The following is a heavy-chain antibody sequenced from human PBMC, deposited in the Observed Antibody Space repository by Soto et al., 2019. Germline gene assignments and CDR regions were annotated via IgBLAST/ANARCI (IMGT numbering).Heavy chain of an antibody. CDR2: IYSGGST. V-gene: IGHV3-66*01. D-gene: IGHD3-16*01. Sequence: EVQLVESGGGMVHPGGSLRLSCAASGFTVSTKYMSWVRQAPGKGLEWVSVIYSGGSTFYADSVRGRFTISRDNSKHSVNLQMNSLRAEDTAVYYCARDPWAADYWGQGTLVTVSS. CDR3: ARDPWAADY. CDR1: GFTVSTKY. J-gene: IGHJ4*02.